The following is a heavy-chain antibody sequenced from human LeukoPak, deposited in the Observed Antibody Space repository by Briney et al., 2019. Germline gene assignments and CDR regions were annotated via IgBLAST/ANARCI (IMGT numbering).Heavy chain of an antibody. Sequence: PSETLSLTCTVSGGSISSSRYYWGWIRQPPGKGLEWIGSIYYSGSTYYNPSLKSRVTISLDTSKNQFSLKLSSVTAADTAVYYCAREVSSTSCSSLDYWGQGTLVTVSS. J-gene: IGHJ4*02. V-gene: IGHV4-39*02. CDR1: GGSISSSRYY. CDR2: IYYSGST. D-gene: IGHD2-2*01. CDR3: AREVSSTSCSSLDY.